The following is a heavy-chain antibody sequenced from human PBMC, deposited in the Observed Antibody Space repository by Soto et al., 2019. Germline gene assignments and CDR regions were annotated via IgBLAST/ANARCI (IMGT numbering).Heavy chain of an antibody. J-gene: IGHJ5*02. CDR2: IIPILGIA. D-gene: IGHD3-22*01. CDR3: AREVDQEGYYDSSGYPNPPSRWFDP. V-gene: IGHV1-69*08. Sequence: QVQLVQSGAEVKKPGSSVKVSCKASGGTFSSYTISWVRQAPGQGLEWMGRIIPILGIANYAQKFQGRVTSAADRSTSAAYMELSSLRAEDTAVYYCAREVDQEGYYDSSGYPNPPSRWFDPWGQGTLVTVSS. CDR1: GGTFSSYT.